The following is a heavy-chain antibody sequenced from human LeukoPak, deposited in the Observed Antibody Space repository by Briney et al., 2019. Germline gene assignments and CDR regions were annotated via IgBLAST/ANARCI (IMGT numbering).Heavy chain of an antibody. CDR1: GFTFSSYA. V-gene: IGHV3-23*01. CDR3: ARSSRGGYDFWSGFGY. D-gene: IGHD3-3*01. CDR2: ISGSGGST. Sequence: QAGGSLRLSCAASGFTFSSYAMSWVRQAPGKGLEWVSAISGSGGSTYYADSVKGRFTISRDNSKNTLYLQMNSLRAEDTAVYYCARSSRGGYDFWSGFGYWGQGTLVTVSS. J-gene: IGHJ4*02.